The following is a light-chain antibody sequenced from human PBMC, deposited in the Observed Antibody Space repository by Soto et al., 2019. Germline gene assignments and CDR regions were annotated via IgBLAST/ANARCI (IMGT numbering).Light chain of an antibody. V-gene: IGLV1-40*01. CDR1: SSNIGAGYD. J-gene: IGLJ2*01. CDR2: GNS. CDR3: QSYDSSLRAVV. Sequence: QSALTQPPSVSGAPGQRVTISCTGSSSNIGAGYDVHWYQQLPGTAPKLLIYGNSNRPSGVPDRFSGSKSGTSASLAITGLQAEDEADYYCQSYDSSLRAVVFGGGTKVTVL.